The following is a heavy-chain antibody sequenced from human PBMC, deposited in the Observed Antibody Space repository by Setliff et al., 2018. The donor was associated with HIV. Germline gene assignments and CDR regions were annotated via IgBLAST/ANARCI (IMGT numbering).Heavy chain of an antibody. Sequence: WGSLRLSCVASGFTFSTFALHWVRKAPGKGLEWVSVISYDGSRIVYADSVKGRFTISRDDSKNTLFLQINGLRPEDTAVYYCARISVASRYNSDMDVWGQGTLVTVSS. V-gene: IGHV3-30*01. CDR2: ISYDGSRI. D-gene: IGHD5-12*01. CDR3: ARISVASRYNSDMDV. CDR1: GFTFSTFA. J-gene: IGHJ4*02.